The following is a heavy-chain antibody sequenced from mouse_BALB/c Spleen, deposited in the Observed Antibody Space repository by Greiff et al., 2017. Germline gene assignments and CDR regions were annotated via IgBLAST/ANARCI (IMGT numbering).Heavy chain of an antibody. CDR1: GFTFSSYT. Sequence: EVNVVESGGGLVQPGGSLKLSCAASGFTFSSYTMSWVRQTPEKRLEWVAYISNGGGSTYYPDTVKGRFTISRDNAKNTLYLQMSSLKSEDTAMYYCARQGYGNFYYAMDYWGQGTSVTVSS. D-gene: IGHD2-10*02. V-gene: IGHV5-12-2*01. CDR2: ISNGGGST. CDR3: ARQGYGNFYYAMDY. J-gene: IGHJ4*01.